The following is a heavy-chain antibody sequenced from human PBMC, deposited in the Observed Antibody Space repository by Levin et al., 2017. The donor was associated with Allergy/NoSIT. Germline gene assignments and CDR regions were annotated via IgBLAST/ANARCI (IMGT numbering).Heavy chain of an antibody. CDR2: IYYSGST. CDR3: ARDEMVHEIQYYYGMDV. J-gene: IGHJ6*02. CDR1: GGSISTSSYY. Sequence: SETLSLTCTVSGGSISTSSYYWGWIRQPPGKGLEWIGNIYYSGSTYYSPPLRSRVTISVDTTKNQFSLKMSSVTAADTAVYYCARDEMVHEIQYYYGMDVWGQGTTVTVSS. D-gene: IGHD2-8*01. V-gene: IGHV4-39*07.